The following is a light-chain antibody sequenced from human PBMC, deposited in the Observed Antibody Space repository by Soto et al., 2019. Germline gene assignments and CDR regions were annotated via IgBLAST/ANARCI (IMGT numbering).Light chain of an antibody. CDR3: SSYTSGSHYV. CDR2: DVS. CDR1: SSDVGGYKF. V-gene: IGLV2-14*01. Sequence: QSVLTQPASVSGSPGQSITISCTGTSSDVGGYKFVSWYQQHPGKAPKFIIYDVSIRPSGVSNRFSGSKSGNTASLTISGLQAEDEADYYCSSYTSGSHYVFGTGTEVTVL. J-gene: IGLJ1*01.